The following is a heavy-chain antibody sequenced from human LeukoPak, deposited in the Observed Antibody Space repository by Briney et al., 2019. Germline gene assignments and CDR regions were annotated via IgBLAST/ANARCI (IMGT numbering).Heavy chain of an antibody. CDR1: GFTFSSYA. D-gene: IGHD6-13*01. CDR3: ATNLRYSSSWYGDDAFDI. V-gene: IGHV3-30*02. CDR2: IRYVGSNK. J-gene: IGHJ3*02. Sequence: GGSLRLSCAASGFTFSSYAMSWVRQAPGKGLEWVAFIRYVGSNKYYADSVKGRFTISRGNSKNTLYLQMNSLRAEDTAVYYCATNLRYSSSWYGDDAFDIWGQGTMVTVSS.